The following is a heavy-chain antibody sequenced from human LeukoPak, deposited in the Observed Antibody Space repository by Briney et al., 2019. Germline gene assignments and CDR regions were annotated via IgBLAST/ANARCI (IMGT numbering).Heavy chain of an antibody. CDR1: GGSISSYY. CDR2: IYSGGST. V-gene: IGHV3-53*03. J-gene: IGHJ4*02. D-gene: IGHD3-22*01. Sequence: ETLSLTCTVSGGSISSYYWSWIRQPPGKGLEWVSVIYSGGSTYYADSVKGRFTISRDNSKNTLYLQMNSLRAEDTAVYYCARGVYYYDSSGSYWGQGTLVTVSS. CDR3: ARGVYYYDSSGSY.